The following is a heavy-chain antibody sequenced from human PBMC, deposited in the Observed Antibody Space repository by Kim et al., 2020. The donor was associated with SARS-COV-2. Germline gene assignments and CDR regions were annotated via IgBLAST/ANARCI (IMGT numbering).Heavy chain of an antibody. J-gene: IGHJ5*02. Sequence: ASVKVSCKVSGYTLTELSMHWVRQAPGKGLEWMGGFDPEDGETIYAQKFQGRVTMTEDTSTDTAYMELSSLRCEDTAVYYCATGPGVVVAGWFDPWGQGTLVTVSS. CDR2: FDPEDGET. CDR1: GYTLTELS. CDR3: ATGPGVVVAGWFDP. D-gene: IGHD2-15*01. V-gene: IGHV1-24*01.